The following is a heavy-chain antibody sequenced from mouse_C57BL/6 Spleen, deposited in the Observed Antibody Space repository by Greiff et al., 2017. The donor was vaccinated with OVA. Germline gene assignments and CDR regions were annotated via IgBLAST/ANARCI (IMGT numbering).Heavy chain of an antibody. V-gene: IGHV1-61*01. Sequence: QVQLQQPGAELVRPGSSVKLSCKASGYTFTSYWMDWVKQRPGQGLEWIGNIYPSDSETHYNQKFKDKATLTVDKSSSTAYMQLSSLTSEDSAVYYCARTGSSGYYFDYWGQGTTLTVSS. CDR1: GYTFTSYW. J-gene: IGHJ2*01. D-gene: IGHD3-2*02. CDR2: IYPSDSET. CDR3: ARTGSSGYYFDY.